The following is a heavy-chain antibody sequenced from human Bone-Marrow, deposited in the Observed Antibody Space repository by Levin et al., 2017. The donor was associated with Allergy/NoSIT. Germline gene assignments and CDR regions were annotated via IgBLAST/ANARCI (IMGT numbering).Heavy chain of an antibody. J-gene: IGHJ3*02. D-gene: IGHD2-15*01. Sequence: SETLSLTCTVSGGSISSGGYYWSWIRQHPGKGLEWIGYIYYSGSTYYNPSLKSRVTISVDTSKNQFSLKLSSVTAADTAVYYCARDQAYCSGGSCYPGYAFDIWGQGTMVTVSS. CDR3: ARDQAYCSGGSCYPGYAFDI. V-gene: IGHV4-31*03. CDR1: GGSISSGGYY. CDR2: IYYSGST.